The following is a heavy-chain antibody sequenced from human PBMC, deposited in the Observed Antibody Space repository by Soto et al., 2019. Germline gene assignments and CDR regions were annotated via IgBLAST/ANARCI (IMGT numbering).Heavy chain of an antibody. Sequence: QAGGSLRLSCAASGFSFDNYVMTWVRQAPGKGLQWVSSISTTGGSTYYADSVKGRFTISRDNSKKILYLQMNSLRAEDTAIYYCANAEHPRRTLGFDYWGLGTLVTVSS. CDR3: ANAEHPRRTLGFDY. J-gene: IGHJ4*02. CDR1: GFSFDNYV. D-gene: IGHD1-7*01. CDR2: ISTTGGST. V-gene: IGHV3-23*01.